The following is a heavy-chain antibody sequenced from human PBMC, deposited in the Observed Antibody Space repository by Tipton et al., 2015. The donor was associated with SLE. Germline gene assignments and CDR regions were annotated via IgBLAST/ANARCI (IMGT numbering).Heavy chain of an antibody. Sequence: SLRLSCAASGFTFSSYAMSWVRQAPGKGLEWVSAINYSTFYADSVKGRFTISRDNSKNTLYLQMSSLRAEDTAVYYCVNLGITIFGVVARAFDIWGQGTMVTVSS. CDR3: VNLGITIFGVVARAFDI. CDR2: INYST. V-gene: IGHV3-23*01. J-gene: IGHJ3*02. CDR1: GFTFSSYA. D-gene: IGHD3-3*01.